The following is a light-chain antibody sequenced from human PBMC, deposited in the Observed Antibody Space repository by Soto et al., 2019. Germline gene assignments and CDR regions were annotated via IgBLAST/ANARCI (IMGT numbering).Light chain of an antibody. CDR1: QTVSSNY. CDR2: GAS. J-gene: IGKJ1*01. CDR3: QQYGSPPQA. Sequence: EIVLTQSPGTLSLSPGERATLSCRASQTVSSNYLAWYQQKPGQAPRLLIYGASSRATDIPDRFSGSGSGTDFTLTISRLEPEDFAVYYCQQYGSPPQAFGQGTKVEIK. V-gene: IGKV3-20*01.